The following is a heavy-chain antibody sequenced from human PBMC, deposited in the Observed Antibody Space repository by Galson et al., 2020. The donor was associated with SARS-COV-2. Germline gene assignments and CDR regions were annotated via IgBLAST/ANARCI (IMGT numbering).Heavy chain of an antibody. CDR1: GFMFSDFA. D-gene: IGHD6-13*01. V-gene: IGHV3-64D*06. CDR3: LSLSSTRQNY. CDR2: LSPNGATS. J-gene: IGHJ4*02. Sequence: GGSLRLSCLASGFMFSDFAMHWVRQAPGKGLEYVSALSPNGATSFYRDSVNGRFTMSRDNSKNTFYLRMTGLRVEDTAVYYCLSLSSTRQNYWGQGTLVTVSS.